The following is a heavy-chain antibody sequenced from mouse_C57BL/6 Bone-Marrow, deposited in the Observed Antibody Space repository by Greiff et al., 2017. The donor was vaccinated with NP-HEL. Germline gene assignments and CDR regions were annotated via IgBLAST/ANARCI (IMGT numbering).Heavy chain of an antibody. CDR1: GFTFSSYG. CDR2: ISSGGSYT. Sequence: EVHLVESGGDLVKPGGSLKLSCAASGFTFSSYGMSWVRQTPDKRLEWVATISSGGSYTYYPDSVKGRFTISRDNAKNTLYLQMSRLKSEDTAMYYCARHAAPYYFDYWGQGTTLTVSA. J-gene: IGHJ2*01. CDR3: ARHAAPYYFDY. V-gene: IGHV5-6*01.